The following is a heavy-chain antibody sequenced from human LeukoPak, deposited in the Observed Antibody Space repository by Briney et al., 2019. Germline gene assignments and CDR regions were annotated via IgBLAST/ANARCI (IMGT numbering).Heavy chain of an antibody. V-gene: IGHV3-49*03. CDR3: TSLTVAGTYFYYFDY. J-gene: IGHJ4*02. D-gene: IGHD6-19*01. CDR2: IRSKAYGGTT. Sequence: GGSLRLSCTASGFTFGDYAMSWFRQAPGKGLEWVGFIRSKAYGGTTEYAASVKGRFTISRDDSKSIAYLQMNSLKTEDTAVYYCTSLTVAGTYFYYFDYWGQGTLVTVSS. CDR1: GFTFGDYA.